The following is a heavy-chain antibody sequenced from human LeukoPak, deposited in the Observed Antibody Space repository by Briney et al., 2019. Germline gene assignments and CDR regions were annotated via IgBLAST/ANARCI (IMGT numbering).Heavy chain of an antibody. CDR2: IYHSGST. D-gene: IGHD2-2*01. CDR1: GYSISSGYY. J-gene: IGHJ4*02. Sequence: PSETLSLTCAVSGYSISSGYYWGWIRQPAGNGLEWIGSIYHSGSTYYNPSLKSRVTISVDTSKNQFSLKLSSVTAADTAVYYCARQRYCSSTSCKGSDYWGQGTLVTVSS. CDR3: ARQRYCSSTSCKGSDY. V-gene: IGHV4-38-2*01.